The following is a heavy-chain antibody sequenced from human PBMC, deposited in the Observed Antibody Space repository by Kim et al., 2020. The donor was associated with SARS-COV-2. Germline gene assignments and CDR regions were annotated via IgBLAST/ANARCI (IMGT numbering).Heavy chain of an antibody. Sequence: DADPVTGRFTISRDNSKNTLCLQMNSLRAEDTAVYYCAKTGGLAVAGFDYWGQGTLVTASS. V-gene: IGHV3-23*01. D-gene: IGHD6-19*01. J-gene: IGHJ4*02. CDR3: AKTGGLAVAGFDY.